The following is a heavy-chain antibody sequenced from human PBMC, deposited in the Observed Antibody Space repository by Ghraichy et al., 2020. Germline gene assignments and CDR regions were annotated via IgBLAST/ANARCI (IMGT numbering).Heavy chain of an antibody. J-gene: IGHJ4*02. CDR1: GFTFSRYA. CDR3: AKCAGGGSYLRGDFDC. Sequence: GGSLRLSCAASGFTFSRYAMSWVRQAPGKGLEWVSGIGASGGSTYHADSVKGRFTISRDNSKNTLYLQMNSLRAEDTAVYYCAKCAGGGSYLRGDFDCWGQGTLVTVSS. CDR2: IGASGGST. D-gene: IGHD1-26*01. V-gene: IGHV3-23*01.